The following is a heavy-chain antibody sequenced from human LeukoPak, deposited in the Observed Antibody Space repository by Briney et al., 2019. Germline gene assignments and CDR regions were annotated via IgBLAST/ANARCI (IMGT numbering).Heavy chain of an antibody. V-gene: IGHV4-61*02. CDR2: IYSSGST. Sequence: PSETLSLTCTVSGGSISSGSYYWSWIRQPAGKGLEWIGRIYSSGSTNYNPSLKSRVTMSVDTSKNQFSLKVTSVTAADTAVYYCARVGYASSAIYFQQWGQGTLVSVSS. J-gene: IGHJ1*01. CDR3: ARVGYASSAIYFQQ. D-gene: IGHD2-8*01. CDR1: GGSISSGSYY.